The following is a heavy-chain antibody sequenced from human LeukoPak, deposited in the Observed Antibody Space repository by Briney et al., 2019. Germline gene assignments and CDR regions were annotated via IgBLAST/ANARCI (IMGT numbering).Heavy chain of an antibody. Sequence: GGSLSPSSAASAFSFGVYYMSWIRQAPGKGLEWVSYISSSGSTIYYADSVKGRFTISRDNAKNSLYLQMNSLRAEDTAVYYCARVLRYCSGGNCYSGGLGYMDVWGKGTTVTISS. CDR3: ARVLRYCSGGNCYSGGLGYMDV. D-gene: IGHD2-15*01. V-gene: IGHV3-11*01. CDR2: ISSSGSTI. CDR1: AFSFGVYY. J-gene: IGHJ6*03.